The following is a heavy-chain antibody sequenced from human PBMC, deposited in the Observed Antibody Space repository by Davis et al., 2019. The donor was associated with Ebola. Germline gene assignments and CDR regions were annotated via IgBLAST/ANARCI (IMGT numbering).Heavy chain of an antibody. CDR3: ARYDMIVVGGFDY. CDR1: GGSISSYY. Sequence: SETPSLTCTVSGGSISSYYWSWIRQPPGKGLEWIGYIYYSGSTNYNPSLKSRVTISVDTSKNQFSLKLSSVTAADTAVYYCARYDMIVVGGFDYWGQGTLVTVSS. CDR2: IYYSGST. J-gene: IGHJ4*02. D-gene: IGHD3-22*01. V-gene: IGHV4-59*01.